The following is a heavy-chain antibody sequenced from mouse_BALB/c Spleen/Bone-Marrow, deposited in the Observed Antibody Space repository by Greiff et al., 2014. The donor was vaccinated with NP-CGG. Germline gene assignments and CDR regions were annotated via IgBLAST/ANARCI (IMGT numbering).Heavy chain of an antibody. CDR3: ARIYYGNYY. CDR2: INPGSGGT. CDR1: GYAFTNYL. D-gene: IGHD2-1*01. J-gene: IGHJ2*01. Sequence: VQLQQSXAELVRPGTSVKVSCKASGYAFTNYLIEWVKQRPGQGLEWIGVINPGSGGTNYNEKFKGKATLTADKSSSTAYMQLSSLTSDDSAVYFCARIYYGNYYWGQGTTLTVSS. V-gene: IGHV1-54*01.